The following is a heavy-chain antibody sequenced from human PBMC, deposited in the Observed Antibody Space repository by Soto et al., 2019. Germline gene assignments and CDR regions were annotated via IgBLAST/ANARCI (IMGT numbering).Heavy chain of an antibody. CDR2: INHSGST. J-gene: IGHJ4*02. V-gene: IGHV4-34*01. Sequence: SETLSLTCAVYGGSFSGYYWSWIRQPPGKGLEWIGEINHSGSTNYNPSLKSRVTISVDTSKNQFSLKLSSVTAADTAVYYCARYYGSGSFSAGFDYWGQGTLVTVS. CDR1: GGSFSGYY. D-gene: IGHD3-10*01. CDR3: ARYYGSGSFSAGFDY.